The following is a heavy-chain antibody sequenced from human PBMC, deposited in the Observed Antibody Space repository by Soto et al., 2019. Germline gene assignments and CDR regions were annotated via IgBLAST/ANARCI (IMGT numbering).Heavy chain of an antibody. D-gene: IGHD3-10*01. CDR3: ARGWVNYGSGSYDV. CDR1: EFTCSSYW. J-gene: IGHJ6*02. CDR2: INSDGSGT. Sequence: EVQLVESGGGLVQPGGSLRLSCAAAEFTCSSYWMHGVRKAPGKGLMWVSRINSDGSGTNYADSVKGRFTISRDNAKNTLYLQMNSLRVEDTAVYYCARGWVNYGSGSYDVWGQGTTVTVCS. V-gene: IGHV3-74*01.